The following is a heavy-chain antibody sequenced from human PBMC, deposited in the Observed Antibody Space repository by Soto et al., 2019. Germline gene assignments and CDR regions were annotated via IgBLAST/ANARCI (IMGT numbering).Heavy chain of an antibody. D-gene: IGHD3-22*01. Sequence: PGGSLRLSCVASGFTIENSVMHWVRQTPGKGLMWVSRITGAGDGTLYADSVQGRFTVSRDNSKITVYLQMNSLRAEDTAVYFCAKGMYYYDSSGYRRFDYWGQGTLVTVSS. V-gene: IGHV3-74*01. CDR1: GFTIENSV. J-gene: IGHJ4*02. CDR2: ITGAGDGT. CDR3: AKGMYYYDSSGYRRFDY.